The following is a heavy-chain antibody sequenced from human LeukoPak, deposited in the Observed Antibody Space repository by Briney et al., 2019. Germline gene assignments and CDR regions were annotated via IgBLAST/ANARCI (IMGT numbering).Heavy chain of an antibody. CDR3: ASTIFGVVITIPSFDY. CDR2: ISSSSSYI. J-gene: IGHJ4*02. V-gene: IGHV3-21*04. Sequence: GGSLRLSCAASGFTFSSYSMNWVRQAPGKGLEWVSSISSSSSYIYYADSVKGRFTISRDNAKNSLYLQMNSLRAEDTAVYYCASTIFGVVITIPSFDYWGQGTLVTVSS. CDR1: GFTFSSYS. D-gene: IGHD3-3*01.